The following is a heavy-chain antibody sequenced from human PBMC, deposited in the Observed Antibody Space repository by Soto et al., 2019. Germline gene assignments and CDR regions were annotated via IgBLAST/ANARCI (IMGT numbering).Heavy chain of an antibody. Sequence: EVQLLESGGGLVQPGGSLRLSCAASGFTFTSYAMSWVRQAPGKGLEWVSTISGSGDTTYYADSVKGRFTISRDNSENTLNLQMNSLRAEDTAVYYCARRPLVRDASYSYYFDYWGQGTLVTVSS. V-gene: IGHV3-23*01. CDR1: GFTFTSYA. J-gene: IGHJ4*02. CDR2: ISGSGDTT. D-gene: IGHD1-26*01. CDR3: ARRPLVRDASYSYYFDY.